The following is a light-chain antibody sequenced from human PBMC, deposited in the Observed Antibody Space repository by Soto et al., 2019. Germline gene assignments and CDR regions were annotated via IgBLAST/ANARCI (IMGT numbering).Light chain of an antibody. J-gene: IGKJ4*01. Sequence: DIQMTQSPSTLSASVGDRVTITCRASQSIDSWLAWYQQKPGKAPKLLIYKTSNLESGVPSRFSGSGSGTEFSLTISSLQPDDFATYYCQQYKSSSLTFGGGTKVDIK. CDR2: KTS. CDR1: QSIDSW. CDR3: QQYKSSSLT. V-gene: IGKV1-5*03.